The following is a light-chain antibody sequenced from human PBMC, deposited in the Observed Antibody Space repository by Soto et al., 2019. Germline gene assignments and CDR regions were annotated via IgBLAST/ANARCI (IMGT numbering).Light chain of an antibody. J-gene: IGLJ2*01. CDR3: SSYTSTNPLV. Sequence: QSALTQPASVSGSPGQSITISCTGTSSDVGDYNYVSWYQRHPGKAPKLIIYGVSNRPSGISNRFSGSKSGNTASLTISGLQAEDEADFYCSSYTSTNPLVFGGGTKVTVL. CDR2: GVS. CDR1: SSDVGDYNY. V-gene: IGLV2-14*01.